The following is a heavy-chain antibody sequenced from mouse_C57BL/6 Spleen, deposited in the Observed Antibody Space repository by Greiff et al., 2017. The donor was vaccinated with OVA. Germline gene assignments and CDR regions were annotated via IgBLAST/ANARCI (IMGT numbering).Heavy chain of an antibody. Sequence: VQLQQSGPELVKPGASVKIPCKASGYTFTDYNMDWVKQSHGKSLEWIGDINPNNGGNIYNEKLKGKATLPEDTSSSTAYMELRRLTSEDTAVYYCARLRVGSSDCVDYWGQGTTLTVSA. D-gene: IGHD1-1*01. CDR3: ARLRVGSSDCVDY. J-gene: IGHJ2*01. CDR2: INPNNGGN. CDR1: GYTFTDYN. V-gene: IGHV1-18*01.